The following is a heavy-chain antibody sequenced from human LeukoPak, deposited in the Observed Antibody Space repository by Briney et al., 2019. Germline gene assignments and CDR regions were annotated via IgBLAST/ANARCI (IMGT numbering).Heavy chain of an antibody. D-gene: IGHD4-23*01. CDR3: AKKTVVRSYFDY. V-gene: IGHV3-7*03. CDR2: IKQDGSDK. J-gene: IGHJ4*02. CDR1: GFTFSSYW. Sequence: GGSLRLSCAASGFTFSSYWMSWVRQAPGKGLEWVANIKQDGSDKYYVDSVKGRFTISRDNAKNSLYLQINSLRAEDTAVYYCAKKTVVRSYFDYWGQGTPATVSS.